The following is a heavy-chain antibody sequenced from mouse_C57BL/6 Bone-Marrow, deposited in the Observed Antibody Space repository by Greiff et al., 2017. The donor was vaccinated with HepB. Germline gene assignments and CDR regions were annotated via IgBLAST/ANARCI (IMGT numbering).Heavy chain of an antibody. J-gene: IGHJ1*03. CDR2: ILPSIGRT. D-gene: IGHD2-4*01. CDR3: ARTVYYDYDGPWYFDV. V-gene: IGHV15-2*01. Sequence: QVQLQQSGSELRSPGSSVKLSCKDFDSEVFPIAYMSWVRQKPGHGFEWIGGILPSIGRTIYGEKFEDKATLDADTLSNTAYLELNSLTSEDSAIYYCARTVYYDYDGPWYFDVWGTGTTVTVSS. CDR1: DSEVFPIAY.